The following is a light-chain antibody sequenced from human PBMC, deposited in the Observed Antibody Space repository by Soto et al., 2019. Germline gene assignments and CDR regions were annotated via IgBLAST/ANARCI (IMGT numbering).Light chain of an antibody. J-gene: IGLJ1*01. V-gene: IGLV2-14*01. CDR1: SSDVGGYNS. CDR3: CSFTTSTTYV. CDR2: EVT. Sequence: QAVGTEPASVAGSPGQSMTISCTGTSSDVGGYNSVSWYQQHPGKAPKLIIYEVTHRPSGVSNRFSGSQSANTASLTISGLQAEDEADYYCCSFTTSTTYVFGTGTKVTVL.